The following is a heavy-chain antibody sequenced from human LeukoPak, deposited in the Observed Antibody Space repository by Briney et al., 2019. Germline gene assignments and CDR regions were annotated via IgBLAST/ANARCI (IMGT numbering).Heavy chain of an antibody. Sequence: QAGGSLRLSCAASGFTFSSYGMHWVRQAPGKGLEWVAVISYDGSNKYYADSVKGRFTISRDNSKNTLYLQMNGLRAEDTAVYYCAKEVYDPSGYYYAIFHYWGQGTLVTVSS. D-gene: IGHD3-22*01. V-gene: IGHV3-30*18. CDR1: GFTFSSYG. CDR3: AKEVYDPSGYYYAIFHY. J-gene: IGHJ4*02. CDR2: ISYDGSNK.